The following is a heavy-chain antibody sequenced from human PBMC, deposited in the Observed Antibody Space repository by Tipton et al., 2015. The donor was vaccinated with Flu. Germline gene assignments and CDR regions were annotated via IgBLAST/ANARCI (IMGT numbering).Heavy chain of an antibody. D-gene: IGHD2-8*02. V-gene: IGHV4-39*07. CDR1: GGSISDITYY. CDR3: AIVDVVLVAYGSKENWFDP. J-gene: IGHJ5*02. Sequence: LRLSCTVSGGSISDITYYWGWIRQPPGKGLEWVGNIYYSGNTYYNPSLKSLATISVDTYKNQLSLKLNSVTAADTAVYYCAIVDVVLVAYGSKENWFDPWGQGILVTVSS. CDR2: IYYSGNT.